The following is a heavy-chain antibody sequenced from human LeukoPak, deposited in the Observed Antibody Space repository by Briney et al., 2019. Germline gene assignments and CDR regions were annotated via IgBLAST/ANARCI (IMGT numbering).Heavy chain of an antibody. Sequence: GGSLRLSCAASGFTFDDYGMSWVRQAPGKGLEWVSGINWNGDSTGYADSVKGRFTISRDNAKKSVYLHMSSLRAEDTALYYCARLSAYYYGSYFYYYMDVWGKGTTVTVSS. V-gene: IGHV3-20*04. CDR3: ARLSAYYYGSYFYYYMDV. CDR1: GFTFDDYG. J-gene: IGHJ6*03. CDR2: INWNGDST. D-gene: IGHD3-10*01.